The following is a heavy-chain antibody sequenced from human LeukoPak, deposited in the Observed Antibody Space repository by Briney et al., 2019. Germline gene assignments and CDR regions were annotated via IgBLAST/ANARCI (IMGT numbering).Heavy chain of an antibody. CDR1: GFTFSSYE. CDR2: ISSSGSTI. D-gene: IGHD3-3*01. CDR3: ARGPRITIFGVFYYYGMDV. Sequence: GGSLRLSCAASGFTFSSYEMNWVRQAPGTGLEWVSYISSSGSTIYYADSVKGRFTISRDNAKNSLYLQMNSLRAEDTAVYYCARGPRITIFGVFYYYGMDVWGQGTTVTVSS. J-gene: IGHJ6*02. V-gene: IGHV3-48*03.